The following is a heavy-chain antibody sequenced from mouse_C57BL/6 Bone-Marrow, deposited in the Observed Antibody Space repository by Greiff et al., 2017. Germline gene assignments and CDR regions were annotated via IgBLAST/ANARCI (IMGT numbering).Heavy chain of an antibody. D-gene: IGHD1-1*01. V-gene: IGHV14-2*01. Sequence: VQLQQSGAELVKPGASVKLSCTASGFNIKDYYIHWVKQRTEQGLEWIGRIDPEDGETKDAPNFQYKATITADTSSNTAYLQLISLTSEYTAVYYCTRSLIYYGTNYWGQGTTLTVSS. CDR3: TRSLIYYGTNY. CDR2: IDPEDGET. J-gene: IGHJ2*01. CDR1: GFNIKDYY.